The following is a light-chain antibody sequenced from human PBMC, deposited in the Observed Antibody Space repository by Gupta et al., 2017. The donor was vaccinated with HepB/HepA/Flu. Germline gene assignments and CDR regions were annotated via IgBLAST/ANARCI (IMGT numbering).Light chain of an antibody. CDR3: QQYYSTPYT. Sequence: IVMIQSPSSLAVSLGARATITCKSSQSVLYSSNNKNYLAWYQQKPGQPPKLLINWASTRESGVPDRFSGSGSWTDDTLTISSLQAADVAVYYCQQYYSTPYTFGQGTKLEIK. J-gene: IGKJ2*01. V-gene: IGKV4-1*01. CDR1: QSVLYSSNNKNY. CDR2: WAS.